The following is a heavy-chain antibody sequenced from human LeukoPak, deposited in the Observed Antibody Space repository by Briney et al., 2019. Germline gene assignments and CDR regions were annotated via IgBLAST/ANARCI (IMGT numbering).Heavy chain of an antibody. CDR2: VNQVVTER. CDR1: GFTFSSYW. V-gene: IGHV3-7*01. Sequence: GGSLRLSCVASGFTFSSYWMTWVRQAPGKGLEWVATVNQVVTERYYLDSMKARLTISRDNAENSVFLQMSSLRPEDTAVYFCVKGRDCGDFWGQGTLVAVSS. D-gene: IGHD2-21*02. CDR3: VKGRDCGDF. J-gene: IGHJ4*02.